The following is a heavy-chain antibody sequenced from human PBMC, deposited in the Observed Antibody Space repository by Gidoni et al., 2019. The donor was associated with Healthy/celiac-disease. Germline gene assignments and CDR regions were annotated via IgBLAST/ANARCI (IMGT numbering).Heavy chain of an antibody. CDR3: ARDLPSYCSSTSCYSSYFDY. CDR1: GFTFSSYA. CDR2: ISYDGSNK. Sequence: QVQLVESGGGVVQPGRSLRLSCAASGFTFSSYALHWVRQAPGKGLEWVAVISYDGSNKDYADSGKGRFTISRDNSKNTLYLQMNSLRAEDTAVYYCARDLPSYCSSTSCYSSYFDYWGQGTLVTVSS. V-gene: IGHV3-30-3*01. J-gene: IGHJ4*02. D-gene: IGHD2-2*01.